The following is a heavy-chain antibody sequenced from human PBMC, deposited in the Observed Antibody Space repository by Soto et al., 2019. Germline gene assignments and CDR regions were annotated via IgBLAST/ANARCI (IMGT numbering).Heavy chain of an antibody. Sequence: GGSLRLSCAASGFTFSSYSMNWVRQAPGKGLEWISYISSSASAIYYADFLKGRFTISRDDAKNSLYPQMNSLRAEDTGVYYCVRGGGGGQFDSWGQGTLVTVSS. CDR2: ISSSASAI. CDR3: VRGGGGGQFDS. CDR1: GFTFSSYS. J-gene: IGHJ4*02. V-gene: IGHV3-48*04. D-gene: IGHD2-21*01.